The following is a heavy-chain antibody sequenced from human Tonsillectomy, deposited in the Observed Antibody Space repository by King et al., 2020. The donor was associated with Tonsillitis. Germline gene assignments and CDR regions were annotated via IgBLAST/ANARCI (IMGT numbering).Heavy chain of an antibody. V-gene: IGHV3-7*01. Sequence: VQLVESGGGLVQPGGSLRLSCAASGLTFSSYWMNWVRQAPGKGLEWVAIIKQDGSQKYYVDSVKGRFTISRDNAQNSLYLQMNSLRPVDTAVYYCVAGRGWLFDYWGQGTLVSVS. J-gene: IGHJ4*02. CDR1: GLTFSSYW. CDR3: VAGRGWLFDY. D-gene: IGHD6-19*01. CDR2: IKQDGSQK.